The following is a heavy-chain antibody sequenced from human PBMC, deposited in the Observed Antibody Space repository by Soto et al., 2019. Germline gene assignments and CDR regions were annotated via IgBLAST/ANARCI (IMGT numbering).Heavy chain of an antibody. Sequence: EVQLLESGGGLVQPGGSLRLSCAASGFTFSSYAMSWVRQAPGKGLEWVSAISGSGGSTYYADSVKGRFTISRDNSKNTRYLQMNSLRAEDTAVYYCAKDRITLFGVVTNDAFDIWGQGTMVTVSS. D-gene: IGHD3-3*01. CDR2: ISGSGGST. J-gene: IGHJ3*02. CDR1: GFTFSSYA. CDR3: AKDRITLFGVVTNDAFDI. V-gene: IGHV3-23*01.